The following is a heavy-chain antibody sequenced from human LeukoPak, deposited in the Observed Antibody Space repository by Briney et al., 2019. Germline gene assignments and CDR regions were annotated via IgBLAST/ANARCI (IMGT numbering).Heavy chain of an antibody. V-gene: IGHV4-34*01. D-gene: IGHD3-10*02. CDR1: GGSFSGYY. J-gene: IGHJ4*02. CDR2: INHSGST. CDR3: ARLTRTMSLGIDY. Sequence: PSETLSLTCAVYGGSFSGYYWSWIRQPPGKGLEWIGEINHSGSTNYNPSLKSRVTISVDTSKNQFSLKLSSVIAADTAVYYCARLTRTMSLGIDYWGQGTLVTVSS.